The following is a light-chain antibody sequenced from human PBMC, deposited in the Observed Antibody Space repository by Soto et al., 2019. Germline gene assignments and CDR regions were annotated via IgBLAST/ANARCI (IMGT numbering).Light chain of an antibody. Sequence: DIQLTQSPSFLSVSVGDRDTITCRASQGISSYLAWYQQKPGKAPKLLIYATSTLQSGVPSRFSGSGSGTEFTLTISSLQPEDFATYYCQQLNSYPHTFGQGTKLEIK. J-gene: IGKJ2*01. V-gene: IGKV1-9*01. CDR2: ATS. CDR3: QQLNSYPHT. CDR1: QGISSY.